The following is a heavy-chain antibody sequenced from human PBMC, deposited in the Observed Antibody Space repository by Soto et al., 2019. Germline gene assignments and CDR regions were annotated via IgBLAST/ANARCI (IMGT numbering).Heavy chain of an antibody. CDR1: GYDFTAYD. V-gene: IGHV1-8*02. Sequence: GASVKVSCKASGYDFTAYDINWVRQASGQGLEWMGWMNPINGATGSARRFQGRVSMTRNTATGTAYMELTSLRLDDTAVYYCGRGPSPRAPAGGTPSYYAMDVWGQGTTVTVSS. J-gene: IGHJ6*02. CDR2: MNPINGAT. D-gene: IGHD6-13*01. CDR3: GRGPSPRAPAGGTPSYYAMDV.